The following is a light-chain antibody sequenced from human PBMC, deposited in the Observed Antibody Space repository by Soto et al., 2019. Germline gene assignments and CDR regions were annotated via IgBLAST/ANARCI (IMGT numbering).Light chain of an antibody. V-gene: IGKV3-20*01. CDR2: GAS. CDR1: QSVSSSY. Sequence: EIVLTQSPATLSLSPGERATLSCRASQSVSSSYLAWYQQKPGQAPRLLIYGASSRATGIPDRFSGSGSGTDFTLTISGLEPEDSAAYYCQRHGATFGQGTKVDIK. J-gene: IGKJ1*01. CDR3: QRHGAT.